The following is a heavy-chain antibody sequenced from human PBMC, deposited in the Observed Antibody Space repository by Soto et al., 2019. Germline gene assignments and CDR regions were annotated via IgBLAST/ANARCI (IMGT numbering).Heavy chain of an antibody. CDR2: IIPIFGTA. D-gene: IGHD1-26*01. V-gene: IGHV1-69*12. CDR3: ARGGGGSYYHPIDY. CDR1: GGTFSSYA. J-gene: IGHJ4*02. Sequence: QVQLVQSGAEVKKPGSSVKVSCKASGGTFSSYAISWVRQAPGQGLEWMGGIIPIFGTANYAQKFQGRVTITADESTSTDYMELSSLRSEDTAVYYCARGGGGSYYHPIDYWGQGTLVTVSS.